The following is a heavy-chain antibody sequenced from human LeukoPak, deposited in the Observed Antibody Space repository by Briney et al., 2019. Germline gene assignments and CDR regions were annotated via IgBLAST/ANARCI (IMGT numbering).Heavy chain of an antibody. CDR1: GFTFSSYA. Sequence: GGSLRLSCAASGFTFSSYAMSWVRQAPGKGLEWVSAISGSGGSTYYADSVKGRFTISRDNSKNTLYLQMNSLGAEDTAVYYCAKNRRIVVAEPDYWGQGTLVTVSS. D-gene: IGHD3-22*01. V-gene: IGHV3-23*01. CDR3: AKNRRIVVAEPDY. CDR2: ISGSGGST. J-gene: IGHJ4*02.